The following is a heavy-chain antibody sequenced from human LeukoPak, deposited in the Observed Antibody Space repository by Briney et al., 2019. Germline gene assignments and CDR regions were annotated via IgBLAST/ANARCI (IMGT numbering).Heavy chain of an antibody. Sequence: ASVKVSCKASGYTFISYGISWVRQAPGQGLEWMGWINPNSGGTNYAQKFQGRVTMTRDTSISTAYMELSRLRSDDTAAYYCARGYGGNLYSFDYWGQGTLVTVSS. CDR1: GYTFISYG. D-gene: IGHD4-23*01. CDR3: ARGYGGNLYSFDY. V-gene: IGHV1-2*02. CDR2: INPNSGGT. J-gene: IGHJ4*02.